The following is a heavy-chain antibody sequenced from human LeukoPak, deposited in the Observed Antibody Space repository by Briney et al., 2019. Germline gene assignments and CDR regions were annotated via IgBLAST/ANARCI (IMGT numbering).Heavy chain of an antibody. CDR2: IYYSGST. D-gene: IGHD2-2*01. Sequence: PSETLSLTXTVSGGSISSSSYYWGWIRQPPGKGLEWIGSIYYSGSTYYNPSLKSRVTISVDTSKNQFSLKLSSVTAADTAVYYCARGEGYCSSTSCYADAFDIWGQGTMVTVSS. CDR1: GGSISSSSYY. CDR3: ARGEGYCSSTSCYADAFDI. J-gene: IGHJ3*02. V-gene: IGHV4-39*01.